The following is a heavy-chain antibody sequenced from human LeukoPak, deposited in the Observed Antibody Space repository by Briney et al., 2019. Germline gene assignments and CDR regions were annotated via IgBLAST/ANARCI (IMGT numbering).Heavy chain of an antibody. CDR2: IIPIFGTA. J-gene: IGHJ3*02. CDR1: GGTFSSYA. V-gene: IGHV1-69*01. Sequence: ASVKVSRKASGGTFSSYAISWVRRAPGQGLEWMGGIIPIFGTANYAQKFQGRVTITADESTSTAYMELSSLRSEDTAVYYCARVRMISSGWYVLWSRRREDAFDIWGQGTMVTVSS. D-gene: IGHD6-19*01. CDR3: ARVRMISSGWYVLWSRRREDAFDI.